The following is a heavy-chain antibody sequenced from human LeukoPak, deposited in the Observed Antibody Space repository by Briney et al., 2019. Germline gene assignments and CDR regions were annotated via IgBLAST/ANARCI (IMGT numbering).Heavy chain of an antibody. J-gene: IGHJ4*02. CDR2: IHYSGTT. CDR3: ARGSLSSSWYLYDY. V-gene: IGHV4-59*01. Sequence: SETLSVTCTVSGVSISSYYWSWIRQPPGKGLEWIGYIHYSGTTSYNSSLKSRVTISVDTSKNQFSLKLSSVTAADTAVYYCARGSLSSSWYLYDYWGQGTLVTVSS. D-gene: IGHD6-13*01. CDR1: GVSISSYY.